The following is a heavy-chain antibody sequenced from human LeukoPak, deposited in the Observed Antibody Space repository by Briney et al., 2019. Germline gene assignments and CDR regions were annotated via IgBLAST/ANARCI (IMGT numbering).Heavy chain of an antibody. D-gene: IGHD6-19*01. CDR2: LYTSGTT. J-gene: IGHJ2*01. CDR3: VRVGSGWSRPRDWYFDL. V-gene: IGHV4-4*07. Sequence: SETLSLTCSVSGVSISSYYWSWVRQSAGMGLEWIGRLYTSGTTNYNPSLKGRVTMSLDTSKNQFSLKLDSVTAADTAVYFCVRVGSGWSRPRDWYFDLWGRGTLVTV. CDR1: GVSISSYY.